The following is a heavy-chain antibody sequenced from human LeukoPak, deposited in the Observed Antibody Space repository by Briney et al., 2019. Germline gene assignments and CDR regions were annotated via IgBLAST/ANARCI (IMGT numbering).Heavy chain of an antibody. CDR1: GGSLTNYY. V-gene: IGHV4-59*08. J-gene: IGHJ4*02. D-gene: IGHD3-22*01. CDR2: MDYSGSA. CDR3: TTRVYYSDSSGWYFDY. Sequence: SETLSLTCTVSGGSLTNYYWSWMRQPPGKGVEWVGYMDYSGSANYNPSLKSLLTIFADTSNNHSSLQLSSVPAADTAVYYCTTRVYYSDSSGWYFDYWGQGTLVTVSS.